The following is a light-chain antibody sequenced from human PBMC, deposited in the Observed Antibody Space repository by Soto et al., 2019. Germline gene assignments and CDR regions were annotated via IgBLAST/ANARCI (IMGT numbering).Light chain of an antibody. CDR1: SSDVGRYKL. J-gene: IGLJ2*01. Sequence: QSVLTQPASVSGSPGQSITLPCSGSSSDVGRYKLVSWYQQHPGKAPKLMIYEGTKRPSGVSNRFSGSKSGNTASLSISGLQAEDEAEYYCSSYTRSTTLNVLFGGGTKLTVL. V-gene: IGLV2-14*02. CDR2: EGT. CDR3: SSYTRSTTLNVL.